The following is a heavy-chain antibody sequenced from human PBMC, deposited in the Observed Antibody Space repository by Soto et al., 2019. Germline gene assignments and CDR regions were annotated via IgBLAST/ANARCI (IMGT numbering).Heavy chain of an antibody. V-gene: IGHV3-11*06. J-gene: IGHJ4*02. D-gene: IGHD6-13*01. CDR3: ARLRASTWYMGGYLDY. CDR1: GFTFSDYY. CDR2: IVTSSAYT. Sequence: QVQLVESGGGLVKPGGSLRLSCVASGFTFSDYYMGWVRQAPGKGLEYISYIVTSSAYTNYADSVKGRFSISRDNAENSLHLVMNGLRAEDSGVYYCARLRASTWYMGGYLDYWGLGTQVTVSS.